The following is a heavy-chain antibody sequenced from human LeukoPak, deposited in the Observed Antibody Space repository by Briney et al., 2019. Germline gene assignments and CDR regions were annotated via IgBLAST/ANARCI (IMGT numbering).Heavy chain of an antibody. CDR1: GFTFSSYF. J-gene: IGHJ4*02. D-gene: IGHD3-10*01. Sequence: GGSLRLSCAASGFTFSSYFMSWVRQAPGKGLEWVSAISGSGGSTYYADSVKGRFTISRDNSKNTLYLQMNSLRAEDTAVYYCAKDYYGSGSYYNANDYWGQGTLVTVSS. CDR2: ISGSGGST. V-gene: IGHV3-23*01. CDR3: AKDYYGSGSYYNANDY.